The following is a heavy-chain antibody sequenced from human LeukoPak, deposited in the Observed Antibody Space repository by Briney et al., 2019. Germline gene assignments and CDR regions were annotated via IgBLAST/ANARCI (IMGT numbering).Heavy chain of an antibody. CDR1: GFTFSSYG. CDR3: AKLAYCGGDCFAAIPDAFDI. V-gene: IGHV3-30*18. J-gene: IGHJ3*02. D-gene: IGHD2-21*02. CDR2: ISYDGSNK. Sequence: PGRSLRLSCAASGFTFSSYGMHWVRQAPGKGLEWGAFISYDGSNKYYPDSVKGRFTISRDNSKNTLYLQMNSLRAEDTAVYYCAKLAYCGGDCFAAIPDAFDIWGQGTMVTVSS.